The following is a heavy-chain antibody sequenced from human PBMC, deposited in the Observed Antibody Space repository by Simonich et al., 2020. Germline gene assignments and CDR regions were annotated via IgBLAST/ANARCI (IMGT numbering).Heavy chain of an antibody. CDR1: GFTFSSYW. CDR3: ARDYSNYDAFDI. CDR2: LNREGGST. Sequence: EVQLVESGGGLVQPGGSLRLSCAASGFTFSSYWMHWVCQAPGKGVGWVSRLNREGGSTSYADSVKGRFTISRDNAKNTLYLQMNSLRAEDTAVYYCARDYSNYDAFDIWGQGTMVTVSS. D-gene: IGHD4-4*01. V-gene: IGHV3-74*01. J-gene: IGHJ3*02.